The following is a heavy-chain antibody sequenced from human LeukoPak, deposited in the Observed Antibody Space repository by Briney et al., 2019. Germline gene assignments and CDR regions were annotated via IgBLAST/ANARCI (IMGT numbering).Heavy chain of an antibody. J-gene: IGHJ4*02. D-gene: IGHD1-26*01. CDR3: ASSGSYRFDY. Sequence: GGSLRLSCAASGFTVSSYTMNWVRQAPGKGLEWVSSISSGSTSIYYADSVKDRFTISRDNAKSSLYLQMNSLRDEDTAVYYCASSGSYRFDYWGQGTLVTVSS. CDR1: GFTVSSYT. V-gene: IGHV3-21*06. CDR2: ISSGSTSI.